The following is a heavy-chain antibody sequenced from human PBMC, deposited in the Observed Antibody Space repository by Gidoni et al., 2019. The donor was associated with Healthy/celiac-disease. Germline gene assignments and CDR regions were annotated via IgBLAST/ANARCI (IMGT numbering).Heavy chain of an antibody. V-gene: IGHV4-39*01. CDR1: GGSISSSSYY. CDR2: IYYSGST. CDR3: ARSIVVVVAATHWFDP. Sequence: QLQLQESGPGLVKPSETLSLTCTVSGGSISSSSYYWGWNRQPPGKGLEWIGSIYYSGSTYYNPSLKSRVTISVDTSKNQFSLKLSSVTAADTAVYYCARSIVVVVAATHWFDPWGQGTLVTVSS. D-gene: IGHD2-15*01. J-gene: IGHJ5*02.